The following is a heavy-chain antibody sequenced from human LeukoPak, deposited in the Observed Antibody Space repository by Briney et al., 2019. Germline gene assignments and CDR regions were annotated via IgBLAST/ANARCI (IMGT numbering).Heavy chain of an antibody. D-gene: IGHD4-17*01. Sequence: ASVKVSCKASGYTFTSYGISWVRQAPGQGLEWMGWISAYNGNTNYAQKLQGRVTMTTDTSTSTAYMELRSLRSDDTAVYYCARDQPDYGDYAYYYFYGMDVWGQGTTVTVSS. CDR2: ISAYNGNT. CDR1: GYTFTSYG. V-gene: IGHV1-18*01. J-gene: IGHJ6*02. CDR3: ARDQPDYGDYAYYYFYGMDV.